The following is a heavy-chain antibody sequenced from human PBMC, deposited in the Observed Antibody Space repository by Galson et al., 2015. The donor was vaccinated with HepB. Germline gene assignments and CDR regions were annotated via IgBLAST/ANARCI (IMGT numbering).Heavy chain of an antibody. V-gene: IGHV1-24*01. D-gene: IGHD3-10*01. CDR1: GYTLTELS. CDR3: ATDGGYYYGSGSYADY. Sequence: SVKVSCKVSGYTLTELSMHWVRQAPGKGLEWMGGFDPEDGETIYAQKFQGRVTMTEDTSTDTAYMELSSLRSEDTAVYYCATDGGYYYGSGSYADYWGQGTLVTVSS. CDR2: FDPEDGET. J-gene: IGHJ4*02.